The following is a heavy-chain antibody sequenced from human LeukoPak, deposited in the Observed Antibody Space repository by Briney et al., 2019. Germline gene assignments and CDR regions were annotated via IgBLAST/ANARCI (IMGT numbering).Heavy chain of an antibody. CDR2: IYYSGST. CDR1: GGSISSSSYH. V-gene: IGHV4-39*01. D-gene: IGHD2-15*01. CDR3: ARTPYCSGGSCGDY. J-gene: IGHJ4*02. Sequence: SETLSLTCTVSGGSISSSSYHWGWIRQPPGKGLEWIGSIYYSGSTYYNPSLKSRVTISVDTSKNQFSLKLSSVTAADTAVYYCARTPYCSGGSCGDYWGQGTLVAVSS.